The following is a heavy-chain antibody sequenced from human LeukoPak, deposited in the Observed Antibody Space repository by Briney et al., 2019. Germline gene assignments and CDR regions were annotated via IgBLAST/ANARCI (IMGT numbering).Heavy chain of an antibody. CDR3: ARDSWGVGSSSGY. Sequence: ASVKVSCKASGYTFTSYYMHWVRQAPGQGLEWMGWISAYNGNTNYAQKLQGRVTMTTDTSTSTAYMELRSLRSDDTAVYYCARDSWGVGSSSGYWGQGTLVTVSS. CDR2: ISAYNGNT. V-gene: IGHV1-18*04. D-gene: IGHD6-13*01. J-gene: IGHJ4*02. CDR1: GYTFTSYY.